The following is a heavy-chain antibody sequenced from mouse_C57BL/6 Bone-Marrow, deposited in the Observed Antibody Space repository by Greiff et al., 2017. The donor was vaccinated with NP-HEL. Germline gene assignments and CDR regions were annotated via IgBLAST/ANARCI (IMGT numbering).Heavy chain of an antibody. Sequence: EVQRVESGAELVRPGASVKLSCTASGFNIKDDYMHWVKQRPEQGLEWIGWIDPENGDTEYASKFQGKATITADTSSNTAYLQLSSLTSEDTAVYYCTTGNYGGQGTLVTVSA. CDR3: TTGNY. CDR2: IDPENGDT. V-gene: IGHV14-4*01. CDR1: GFNIKDDY. J-gene: IGHJ3*01.